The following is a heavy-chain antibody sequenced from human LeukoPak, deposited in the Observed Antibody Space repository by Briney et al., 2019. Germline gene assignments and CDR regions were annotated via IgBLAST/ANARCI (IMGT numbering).Heavy chain of an antibody. CDR2: IYYSGST. CDR1: GGSFSGYY. Sequence: SETLSVTCAVYGGSFSGYYWSWIRQPPGNGLEWIGYIYYSGSTNYNPSLKSRVTISVDTSKNQFSLKLSSVTAADTAVYYCARQSYYYGSSGYYLYYFDYWGQGTLVTVSS. CDR3: ARQSYYYGSSGYYLYYFDY. V-gene: IGHV4-59*08. D-gene: IGHD3-22*01. J-gene: IGHJ4*02.